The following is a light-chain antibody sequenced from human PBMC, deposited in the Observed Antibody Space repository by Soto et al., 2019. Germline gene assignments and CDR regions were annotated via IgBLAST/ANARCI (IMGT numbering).Light chain of an antibody. J-gene: IGKJ2*01. V-gene: IGKV3-20*01. Sequence: IVLTQSPCTLSLSPGERATLSCRASQSGSSSYLAWYQQKPGQAPRLLIYGALNRATGIPDRFSASGSGTDFTLTISRLEPEDFAMYYCQQYGSSPPYTFGQGTKLEIK. CDR1: QSGSSSY. CDR2: GAL. CDR3: QQYGSSPPYT.